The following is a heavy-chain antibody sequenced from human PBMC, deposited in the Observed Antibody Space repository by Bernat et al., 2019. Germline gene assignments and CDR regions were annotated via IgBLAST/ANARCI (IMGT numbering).Heavy chain of an antibody. CDR1: GFTFSSYG. Sequence: QVQLVESGGGVVQPGRSLRLSCAASGFTFSSYGMHWVRQAPGKGLEWVALISYDGSNKYYADSVKGRFTISRDNSKNTLYLQMNSLRAEDTAVYYCARTGQERQGVDYFDYWGQGTLVTVSS. CDR3: ARTGQERQGVDYFDY. V-gene: IGHV3-30*03. J-gene: IGHJ4*02. CDR2: ISYDGSNK. D-gene: IGHD1-1*01.